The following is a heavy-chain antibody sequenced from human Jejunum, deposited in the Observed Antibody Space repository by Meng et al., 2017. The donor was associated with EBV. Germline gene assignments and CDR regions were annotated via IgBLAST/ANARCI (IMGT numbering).Heavy chain of an antibody. Sequence: QCPLVQSGAEVKKPGASVKVSCKASGYTFTSYGISWVRQAPGQGLEWMAWISAYNGKTNYAQNLQGRVTLTTDTSTTTTYMELRSLRSDDTAVYYCARDGPDYGNYINFDYWGQGTLVTVSS. V-gene: IGHV1-18*01. CDR3: ARDGPDYGNYINFDY. CDR1: GYTFTSYG. J-gene: IGHJ4*02. D-gene: IGHD4-11*01. CDR2: ISAYNGKT.